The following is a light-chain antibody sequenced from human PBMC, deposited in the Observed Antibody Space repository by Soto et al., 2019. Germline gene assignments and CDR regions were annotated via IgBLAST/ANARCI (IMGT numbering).Light chain of an antibody. V-gene: IGLV2-14*03. CDR2: DVS. CDR3: SSFTTSTSDVV. J-gene: IGLJ2*01. Sequence: QSALTQPASVSGSPGQSITISFTGTSSDVGGNNYVSWYQQHPGKAPKVVIYDVSDRPSGVSNRFSGSKFGNTASLTISGLQAEDEADYYCSSFTTSTSDVVFGGGTKLTVL. CDR1: SSDVGGNNY.